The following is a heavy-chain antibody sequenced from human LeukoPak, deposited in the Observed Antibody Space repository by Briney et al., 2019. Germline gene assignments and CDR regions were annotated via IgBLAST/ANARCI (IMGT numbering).Heavy chain of an antibody. CDR2: IKQDGSEK. D-gene: IGHD6-19*01. CDR1: GFTFSSYW. Sequence: GGSLRPSCAASGFTFSSYWMTWVRQAPGGGLEWVASIKQDGSEKYYVDSVKGRFTISRDNAKNSLYLQMNSLRAEDTAVYYCARDAGTGVQWLVRGDYWGQGTLVTVSS. V-gene: IGHV3-7*05. CDR3: ARDAGTGVQWLVRGDY. J-gene: IGHJ4*02.